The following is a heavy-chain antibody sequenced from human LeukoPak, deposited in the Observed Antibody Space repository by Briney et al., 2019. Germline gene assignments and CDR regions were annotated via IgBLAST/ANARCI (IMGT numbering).Heavy chain of an antibody. Sequence: PSETLSLTCTVSGYSISSGYYWGWIRQPPGKGLEWIGSIYHSGSTYYNPSLKSRVTISVDTSKNQFSLKLSSVTAADTAVYYCAREGYCSGGSCYPNYWYFDLWGRGTLVTVSS. CDR2: IYHSGST. D-gene: IGHD2-15*01. J-gene: IGHJ2*01. CDR1: GYSISSGYY. V-gene: IGHV4-38-2*02. CDR3: AREGYCSGGSCYPNYWYFDL.